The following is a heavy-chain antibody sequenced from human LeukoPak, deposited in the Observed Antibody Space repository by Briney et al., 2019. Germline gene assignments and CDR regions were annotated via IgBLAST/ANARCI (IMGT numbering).Heavy chain of an antibody. J-gene: IGHJ3*02. V-gene: IGHV3-23*01. Sequence: GGSLRLSCAASGFTFSSYAMSWVRQAPGKGLEWVSAISGSGGSTYYADSVKGRFTISRDNSKSTLYLQMNSLRAEDTAVYYCAKVGMTTVTTRGAFDIWGQGTMVTVSS. CDR3: AKVGMTTVTTRGAFDI. CDR2: ISGSGGST. D-gene: IGHD4-17*01. CDR1: GFTFSSYA.